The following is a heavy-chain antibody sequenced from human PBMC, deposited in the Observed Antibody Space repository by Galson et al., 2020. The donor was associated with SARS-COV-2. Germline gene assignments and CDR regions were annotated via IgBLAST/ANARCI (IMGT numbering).Heavy chain of an antibody. V-gene: IGHV3-30*04. J-gene: IGHJ3*02. Sequence: GGSLRLSCAASGFTFTNYAMHWVRPAPGKGLEWLTVISHDGRIQVYADSVKGRFTISRDNSGNMVFLQIVSLRPDDTALYYCTRDISGGASDIWGQGTMVIVSS. CDR2: ISHDGRIQ. CDR1: GFTFTNYA. CDR3: TRDISGGASDI. D-gene: IGHD1-26*01.